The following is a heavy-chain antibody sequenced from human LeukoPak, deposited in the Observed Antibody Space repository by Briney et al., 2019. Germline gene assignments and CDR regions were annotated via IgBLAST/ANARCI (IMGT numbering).Heavy chain of an antibody. CDR3: ARGVTMIVVVIHDWYFDL. CDR2: IYYGRTT. J-gene: IGHJ2*01. CDR1: AGSISSSSHH. V-gene: IGHV4-39*01. Sequence: TPSETLSLTCTVSAGSISSSSHHWGWIRQSPGKGLEWIGSIYYGRTTYYNPSLNSRVTISVDTSKNQFSLKLTSVTAADTAVYYCARGVTMIVVVIHDWYFDLWGRGTLVTVSS. D-gene: IGHD3-22*01.